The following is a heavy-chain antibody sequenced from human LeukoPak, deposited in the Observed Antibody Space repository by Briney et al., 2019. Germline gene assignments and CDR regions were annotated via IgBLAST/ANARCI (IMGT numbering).Heavy chain of an antibody. V-gene: IGHV1-69*10. Sequence: PVKVSCKASGGTFSSYTISWVRQAPGQGLEWVGRIIPILGIANYAQKFQGRVTITADKSTSTAYMELSSLRSEDTAVYYCARVKRYSGYDYPTDYYYYYMDVWGKGTTVTVSS. CDR3: ARVKRYSGYDYPTDYYYYYMDV. CDR2: IIPILGIA. D-gene: IGHD5-12*01. CDR1: GGTFSSYT. J-gene: IGHJ6*03.